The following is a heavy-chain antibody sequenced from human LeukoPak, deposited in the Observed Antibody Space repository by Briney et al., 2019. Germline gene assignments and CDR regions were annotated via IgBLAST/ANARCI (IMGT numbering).Heavy chain of an antibody. Sequence: GGSLRLSCAASGFILSSYEMDWVRQVPGKGLEWVSYMSSSGSTIFYADSVKGRFTISRDYAKNSLFLQMNSLRAKDTAIYYCAREGYGGNSDAFDIWGQGTMVTVSS. J-gene: IGHJ3*02. V-gene: IGHV3-48*03. CDR3: AREGYGGNSDAFDI. CDR1: GFILSSYE. CDR2: MSSSGSTI. D-gene: IGHD4-23*01.